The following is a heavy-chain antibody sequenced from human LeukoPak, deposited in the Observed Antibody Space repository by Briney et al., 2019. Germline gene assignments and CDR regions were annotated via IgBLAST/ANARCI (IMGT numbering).Heavy chain of an antibody. CDR2: TWYDGRNN. V-gene: IGHV3-33*01. CDR3: ARAWSYSTGWYNY. Sequence: GKSLRLSCAASGFTFSSYGMHWVRQAPGKGLEWVAVTWYDGRNNYYAASVKGRFTISRDDSKTTVYLLMNSLRAEDTAVYYCARAWSYSTGWYNYWGQGTLVTVSS. J-gene: IGHJ4*02. D-gene: IGHD6-19*01. CDR1: GFTFSSYG.